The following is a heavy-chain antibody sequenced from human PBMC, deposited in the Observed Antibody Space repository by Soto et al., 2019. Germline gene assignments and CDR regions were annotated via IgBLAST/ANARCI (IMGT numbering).Heavy chain of an antibody. CDR2: IYWDDDK. V-gene: IGHV2-5*02. CDR3: AHRQVATTRVSKGACDI. Sequence: QITLKESGPTLVKPTQTLTLTCTFSGFSLSTSGVGVGWIRQPPGKALEWLALIYWDDDKRYSPSLKSRLTITEDTSKNQVVLTMTNMDPVDTATYYCAHRQVATTRVSKGACDIWGQGTMVTVSS. J-gene: IGHJ3*02. CDR1: GFSLSTSGVG. D-gene: IGHD5-12*01.